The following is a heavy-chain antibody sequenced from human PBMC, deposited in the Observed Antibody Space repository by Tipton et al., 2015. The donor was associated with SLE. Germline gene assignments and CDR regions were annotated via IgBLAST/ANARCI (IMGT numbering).Heavy chain of an antibody. V-gene: IGHV3-74*01. J-gene: IGHJ4*02. D-gene: IGHD1-7*01. CDR1: GFTLNNDW. Sequence: SLRLSCAASGFTLNNDWMHWVRQAPGKGLVWVSRIKPDGRTINYADVVKGRFTISRDSAENTLYLQMNSLRAEDTAVYYGARDFTGPKDYWGQGTLVTVAS. CDR2: IKPDGRTI. CDR3: ARDFTGPKDY.